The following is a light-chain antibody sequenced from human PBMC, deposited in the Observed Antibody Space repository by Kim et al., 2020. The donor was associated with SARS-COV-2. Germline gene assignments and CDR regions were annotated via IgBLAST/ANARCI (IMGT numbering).Light chain of an antibody. V-gene: IGLV1-40*01. Sequence: QSVLTQPPSVSGAPGLRVTISCTGSNSNIGAGYDVHWYQQVPGTAPKLLIYATNSRPSGAPDRFSGSKSGTSASLAITGLQAEDEADYYCQSYDSSLSAVLFGGGTQLTVL. CDR1: NSNIGAGYD. CDR3: QSYDSSLSAVL. CDR2: ATN. J-gene: IGLJ2*01.